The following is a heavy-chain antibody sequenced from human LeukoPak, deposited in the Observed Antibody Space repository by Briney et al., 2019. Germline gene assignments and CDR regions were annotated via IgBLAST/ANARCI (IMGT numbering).Heavy chain of an antibody. D-gene: IGHD3-9*01. J-gene: IGHJ4*02. CDR1: GFTFNIYA. Sequence: GGSLRLSCSASGFTFNIYAMHWVRQAPGKGLEWVAVVSDAGKNQYYADSVKGRVTISRDNAKNSLYLQMNSLRAEDTAVYYCARNYYDILTGYYTFDYWGQGTLVTVSS. V-gene: IGHV3-30*07. CDR3: ARNYYDILTGYYTFDY. CDR2: VSDAGKNQ.